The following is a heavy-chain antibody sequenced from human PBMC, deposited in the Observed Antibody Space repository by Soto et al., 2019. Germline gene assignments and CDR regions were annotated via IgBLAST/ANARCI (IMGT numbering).Heavy chain of an antibody. J-gene: IGHJ4*01. CDR3: ASGFFGLGSPVVGGY. CDR1: EFTFNIYS. V-gene: IGHV3-21*01. D-gene: IGHD3-3*01. Sequence: KPGGSLRLSCAASEFTFNIYSMNWVRQAPGKGLEWVSSISRTSNYIHYADSVKGRFIISRDNAQNSLFLQMDSLRAEDTAMYYCASGFFGLGSPVVGGYWGQGSLVTVSS. CDR2: ISRTSNYI.